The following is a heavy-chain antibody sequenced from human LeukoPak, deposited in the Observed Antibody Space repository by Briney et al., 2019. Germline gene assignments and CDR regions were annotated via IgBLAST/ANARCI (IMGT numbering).Heavy chain of an antibody. D-gene: IGHD2-15*01. Sequence: ASVKVSCKASGYTFTSYYMHWVRQAPGQGLEWMGIINPSGGSTSYAQKFQGRVTMTSDMSTSIVYMELSSLRSEDTAVYYCARDIEASYYFDYWGQGTLVTVSS. CDR1: GYTFTSYY. J-gene: IGHJ4*02. V-gene: IGHV1-46*01. CDR3: ARDIEASYYFDY. CDR2: INPSGGST.